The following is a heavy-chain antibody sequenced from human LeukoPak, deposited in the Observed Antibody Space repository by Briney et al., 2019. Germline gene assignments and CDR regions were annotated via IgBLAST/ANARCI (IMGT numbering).Heavy chain of an antibody. V-gene: IGHV3-9*01. CDR2: ISWNSGSI. J-gene: IGHJ4*02. Sequence: QPGRSLRLSCAASGFTFDDYAMHWVRQAPGKGLEWVSGISWNSGSIGYADSVKGRFTISRDNAKNSLYLQMNSLRAEDTALYYCAKEAQAFDYWGQGTLVTVSS. CDR1: GFTFDDYA. CDR3: AKEAQAFDY.